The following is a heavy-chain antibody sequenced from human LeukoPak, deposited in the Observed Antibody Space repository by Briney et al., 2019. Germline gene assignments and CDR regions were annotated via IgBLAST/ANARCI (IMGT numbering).Heavy chain of an antibody. CDR3: VRDTITYDIFTGSPDY. CDR1: GFTFSKYG. CDR2: IRYDGSKE. D-gene: IGHD3-9*01. J-gene: IGHJ4*02. V-gene: IGHV3-30*02. Sequence: GGSLRLSCEVSGFTFSKYGMHWVRQAPGKGLEWVSTIRYDGSKEYYADSVRGRFAISRDNSGNTLFLQMDSLGAEDTAVYYCVRDTITYDIFTGSPDYWGQGTLVIVSS.